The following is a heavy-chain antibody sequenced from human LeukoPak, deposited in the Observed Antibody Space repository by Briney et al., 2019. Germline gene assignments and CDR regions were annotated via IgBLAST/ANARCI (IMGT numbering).Heavy chain of an antibody. CDR3: AKDRPLEYYYDSSGQDY. CDR2: ISGSGGST. CDR1: GFTFSSYA. D-gene: IGHD3-22*01. J-gene: IGHJ4*02. V-gene: IGHV3-23*01. Sequence: PGGSLRLSCAASGFTFSSYAMSWVRQAPGKGLEWVSAISGSGGSTYYADSVKGRFTISRDNSKNTLYLQMNSLRAEDRAVYYCAKDRPLEYYYDSSGQDYWGQGTLVTVSS.